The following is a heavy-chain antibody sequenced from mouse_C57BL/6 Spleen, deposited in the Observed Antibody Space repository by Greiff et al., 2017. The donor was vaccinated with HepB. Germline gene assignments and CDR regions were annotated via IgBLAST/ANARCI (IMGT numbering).Heavy chain of an antibody. J-gene: IGHJ4*01. D-gene: IGHD1-1*01. V-gene: IGHV1-81*01. CDR3: ARAHYYGSSYYYAMDY. CDR1: GYTFTSYG. Sequence: QVQLQQSGAELARPGASVKLSCKASGYTFTSYGIRWVKQRTGQGLEWIGEIYPRSGNTYYNEKFKGKATLTADKSSSTAYMELRSLTSEASAVYFCARAHYYGSSYYYAMDYWGQGTSVTVSS. CDR2: IYPRSGNT.